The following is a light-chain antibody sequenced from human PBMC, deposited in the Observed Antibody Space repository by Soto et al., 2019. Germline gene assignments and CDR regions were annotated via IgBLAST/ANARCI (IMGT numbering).Light chain of an antibody. CDR3: HQYGTSLT. CDR1: QSVTSNY. Sequence: EIVLTQSPGTLYLSPGERATLSCRASQSVTSNYLAWYQQKPGQAPRCLIYGAASRSTGIPDRFSGSGSGPDFTLTISRLEPEDFAVYYCHQYGTSLTFGQGTKLEIK. J-gene: IGKJ2*01. CDR2: GAA. V-gene: IGKV3-20*01.